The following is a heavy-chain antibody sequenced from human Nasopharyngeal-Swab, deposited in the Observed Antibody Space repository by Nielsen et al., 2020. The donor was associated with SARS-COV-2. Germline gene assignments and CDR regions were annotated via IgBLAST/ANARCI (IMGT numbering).Heavy chain of an antibody. V-gene: IGHV1-18*01. CDR3: ARVSREIEYSSSLYYYYYMDV. D-gene: IGHD6-6*01. J-gene: IGHJ6*03. CDR2: ISAYNGNT. Sequence: WVRQAPGQGLEWMGWISAYNGNTNYAQKLQGRVTMTTDTSTSTAYMELRSLRSDDTAVYYCARVSREIEYSSSLYYYYYMDVWGNGTTVTVSS.